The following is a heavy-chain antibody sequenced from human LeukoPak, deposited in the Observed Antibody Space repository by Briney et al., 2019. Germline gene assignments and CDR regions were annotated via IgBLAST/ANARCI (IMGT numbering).Heavy chain of an antibody. CDR2: IYYSGST. J-gene: IGHJ4*02. D-gene: IGHD3-22*01. CDR3: AINYYDTRKPWD. CDR1: GVSISSYY. Sequence: SETLSLTCTVSGVSISSYYWSWIRLAPGKGLEWIGHIYYSGSTNYNPSLKSRVTISIDASKNQFSLKLSSVTAADTAVYYCAINYYDTRKPWDWGQGTLVTVSS. V-gene: IGHV4-59*08.